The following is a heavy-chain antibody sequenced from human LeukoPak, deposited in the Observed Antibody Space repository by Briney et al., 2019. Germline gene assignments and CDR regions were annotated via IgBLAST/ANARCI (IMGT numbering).Heavy chain of an antibody. CDR2: ISGSGGGT. CDR1: GFTFTTYA. V-gene: IGHV3-23*01. Sequence: GGSLRLSCAAFGFTFTTYAMNWARQAPGKGLEWVSSISGSGGGTFYADSVKGRFTISRDNSKNTLYLQMNSLRAEDTALYYCAKGPPYSSSWYFYFDYWGQGTLVTVSS. CDR3: AKGPPYSSSWYFYFDY. D-gene: IGHD6-13*01. J-gene: IGHJ4*02.